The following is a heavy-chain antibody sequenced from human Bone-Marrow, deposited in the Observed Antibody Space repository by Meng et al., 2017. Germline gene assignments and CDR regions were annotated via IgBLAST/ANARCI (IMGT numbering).Heavy chain of an antibody. J-gene: IGHJ5*02. CDR2: ISYDGSNK. V-gene: IGHV3-30*04. Sequence: GESLKISCAASGFTFSSYAMHWVRQAPGKGLEWVAVISYDGSNKYYADSVKGRFTISRDNSKNTLYLQMNSLRAEDTAVYYCARAPITMVRGVQKKTNWFDPWGQGTQVT. CDR3: ARAPITMVRGVQKKTNWFDP. CDR1: GFTFSSYA. D-gene: IGHD3-10*01.